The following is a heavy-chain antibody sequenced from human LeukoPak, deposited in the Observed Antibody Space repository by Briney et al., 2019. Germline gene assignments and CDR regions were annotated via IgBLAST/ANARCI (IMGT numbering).Heavy chain of an antibody. CDR3: ARDSHSKSSGYSFDY. Sequence: SVKVSCKASGGTFSSYAISWVRQAPGQGLEWMGGIIPIFGTANYAQKFQGRVTITADESTSTAYMELSSLRSEDTAVYYCARDSHSKSSGYSFDYWGQGTLVTVSS. CDR2: IIPIFGTA. D-gene: IGHD3-22*01. J-gene: IGHJ4*02. CDR1: GGTFSSYA. V-gene: IGHV1-69*01.